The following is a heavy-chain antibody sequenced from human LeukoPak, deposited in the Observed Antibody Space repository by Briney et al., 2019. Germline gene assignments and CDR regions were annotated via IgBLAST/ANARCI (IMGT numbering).Heavy chain of an antibody. Sequence: SVKVSCKASGGTFSSYAISWVRQAPGQGLEWMGGIIPIFGTANYAQKFQGRVTITADVSTSTAYMELSSLRSEDTAVYYCARPSYGDLYYYYYMDVWGKGTTVTVSS. V-gene: IGHV1-69*01. CDR1: GGTFSSYA. CDR2: IIPIFGTA. CDR3: ARPSYGDLYYYYYMDV. J-gene: IGHJ6*03. D-gene: IGHD5-18*01.